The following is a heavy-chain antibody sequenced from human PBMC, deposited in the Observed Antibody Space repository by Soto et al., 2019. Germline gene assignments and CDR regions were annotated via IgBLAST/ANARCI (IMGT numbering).Heavy chain of an antibody. V-gene: IGHV1-18*01. CDR2: ISPYNGNT. D-gene: IGHD3-16*01. Sequence: QVQLVPSGAEVKQPGASVQVSCKASGYTFTSYGISWVRQAPGQGLEWMGWISPYNGNTNYAQKLKGRVTMTTDTSTSSAYMELRSLRSDDTAVYYCARGIGGYFGVDYYYGMDVWGQGTTVTVSS. J-gene: IGHJ6*02. CDR1: GYTFTSYG. CDR3: ARGIGGYFGVDYYYGMDV.